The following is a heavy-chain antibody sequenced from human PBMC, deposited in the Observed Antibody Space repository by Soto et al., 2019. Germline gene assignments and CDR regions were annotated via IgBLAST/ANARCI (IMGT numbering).Heavy chain of an antibody. D-gene: IGHD6-6*01. CDR2: IYYSGST. J-gene: IGHJ4*02. CDR3: ARDSGFYRSSSFDY. Sequence: PSETLSLTCTVSGGSISSYYWSWIRQPPGKGLEWIGHIYYSGSTYYNPSLKSRVTISVDTSKNQFSLNLSSVTAADTAVYYCARDSGFYRSSSFDYWGQGTLVTVSS. V-gene: IGHV4-59*06. CDR1: GGSISSYY.